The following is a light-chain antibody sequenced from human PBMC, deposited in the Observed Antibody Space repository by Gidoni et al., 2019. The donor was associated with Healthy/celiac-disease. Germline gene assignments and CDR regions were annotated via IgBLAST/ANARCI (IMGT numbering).Light chain of an antibody. CDR1: QSVSSSY. CDR3: QQYGSSPGWT. V-gene: IGKV3-20*01. J-gene: IGKJ1*01. CDR2: VAS. Sequence: EIVLTQSPGTLSLSPGERATPSCRASQSVSSSYLAWYQQKPGQAPRLLIYVASSRATGIPDRFSGSGSGTDFTLTISRLEPEDFAVYYCQQYGSSPGWTFGQGTKVEIK.